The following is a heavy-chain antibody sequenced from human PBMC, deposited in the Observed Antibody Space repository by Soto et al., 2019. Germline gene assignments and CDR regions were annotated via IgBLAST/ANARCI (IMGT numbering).Heavy chain of an antibody. D-gene: IGHD3-22*01. CDR2: IYWDDDK. J-gene: IGHJ1*01. V-gene: IGHV2-5*02. CDR1: GFSLSTSGVG. CDR3: AHSGYYDSSDQTLWGGYFQH. Sequence: QITLKESGPTLVKPTQTLTLTCTFSGFSLSTSGVGVGWIRQPPGKALEWLALIYWDDDKRYSPSLKSRLTITKDTSKNQVVLTMTNMDPVDTATYYCAHSGYYDSSDQTLWGGYFQHWGQGTLVTVSS.